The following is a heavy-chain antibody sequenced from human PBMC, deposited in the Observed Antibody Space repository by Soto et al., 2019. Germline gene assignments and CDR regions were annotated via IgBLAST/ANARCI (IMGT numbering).Heavy chain of an antibody. CDR1: GYTFTSYD. Sequence: ASVKVSCKASGYTFTSYDINWVRQATGQGLEWMGWMNPNSGNTGYAQKFQGRVTMTRNTSISTAYMELSSLRSEDTAVYYCARMAYSGSDYYYYSGMDVWGQGTTVTVSS. CDR3: ARMAYSGSDYYYYSGMDV. CDR2: MNPNSGNT. D-gene: IGHD5-12*01. J-gene: IGHJ6*02. V-gene: IGHV1-8*01.